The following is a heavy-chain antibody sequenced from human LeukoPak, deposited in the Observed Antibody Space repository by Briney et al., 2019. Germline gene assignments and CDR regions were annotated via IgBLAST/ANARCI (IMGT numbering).Heavy chain of an antibody. CDR2: ISSSSSYI. V-gene: IGHV3-21*01. Sequence: PGGSLRHSCAASGFTFSSYSMNWVRQAPGKGLEWVSSISSSSSYIYYADSVKGRFTISRDNAKNSLYLQMNSLRAEDTAVYYCARSLRWLQSDGSAFDIWGQGTMVTVSS. J-gene: IGHJ3*02. CDR3: ARSLRWLQSDGSAFDI. CDR1: GFTFSSYS. D-gene: IGHD5-24*01.